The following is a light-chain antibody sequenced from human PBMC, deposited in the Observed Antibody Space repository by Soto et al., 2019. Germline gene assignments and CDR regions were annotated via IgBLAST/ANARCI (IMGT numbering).Light chain of an antibody. J-gene: IGKJ1*01. V-gene: IGKV3-20*01. CDR1: QSVTSTY. CDR3: QQSGTSPPTWT. CDR2: GAS. Sequence: EIVLTQSPGTLSLSPGERATLSCRASQSVTSTYLAWYQQKPGQAPRLLIYGASSRDTGIPDRFSGSGSGTDFTLTISRLEPEDFAVYYCQQSGTSPPTWTFGQGTKVEIK.